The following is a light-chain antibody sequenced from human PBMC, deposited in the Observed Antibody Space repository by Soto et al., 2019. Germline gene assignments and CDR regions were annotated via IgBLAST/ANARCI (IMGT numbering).Light chain of an antibody. CDR2: GAS. J-gene: IGKJ1*01. CDR3: QQYNNWPRT. Sequence: EIVMTQSPATLSVSPGERATLSCRASQSVSSNLAWYHQKPGQAPRLLIYGASTRATGIPATFSGSGSGTEFTLTISSLQSEDFAVYYCQQYNNWPRTFGQGTKVEIK. V-gene: IGKV3-15*01. CDR1: QSVSSN.